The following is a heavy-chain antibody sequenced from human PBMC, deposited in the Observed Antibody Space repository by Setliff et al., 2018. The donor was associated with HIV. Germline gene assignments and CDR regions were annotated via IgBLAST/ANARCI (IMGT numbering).Heavy chain of an antibody. CDR1: GGSFSGFY. Sequence: PSETLSLTCAVYGGSFSGFYWNWIRQAPGKGLEWIGEINHSRRTKYNPSLKSRVTISVDTSKNHFSLKLRPVTAADTAVYYCAQLGMVDDFDYWGQGTMVTVSS. CDR2: INHSRRT. V-gene: IGHV4-34*01. CDR3: AQLGMVDDFDY. J-gene: IGHJ4*02. D-gene: IGHD1-1*01.